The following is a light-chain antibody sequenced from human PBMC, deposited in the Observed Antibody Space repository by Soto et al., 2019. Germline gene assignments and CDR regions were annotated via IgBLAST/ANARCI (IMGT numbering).Light chain of an antibody. Sequence: EIVLTQSPGTLSLSPGERATLSCRASQSVSNNYLAWYQQKPGQAPRLLIYGASNRATGIPDRFSGSGSGTDFTLTISRLEPEDFAGYFCQQYSAPSWTFGGGTKVDIK. CDR2: GAS. V-gene: IGKV3-20*01. CDR3: QQYSAPSWT. J-gene: IGKJ4*02. CDR1: QSVSNNY.